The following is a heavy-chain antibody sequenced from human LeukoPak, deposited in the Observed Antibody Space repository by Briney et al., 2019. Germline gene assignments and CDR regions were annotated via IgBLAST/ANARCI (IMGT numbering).Heavy chain of an antibody. CDR2: ISSSSSTI. CDR1: GFTFRNYP. V-gene: IGHV3-48*01. J-gene: IGHJ3*02. D-gene: IGHD4-17*01. CDR3: AKARLRNDAFDI. Sequence: GGSLRLSCSASGFTFRNYPMHWVRQAPGKGLEWVSYISSSSSTIYYADSVKGRFTISRDNSKNTLYLQMNSLRAEDTAVYYCAKARLRNDAFDIWGQGTRVTVSS.